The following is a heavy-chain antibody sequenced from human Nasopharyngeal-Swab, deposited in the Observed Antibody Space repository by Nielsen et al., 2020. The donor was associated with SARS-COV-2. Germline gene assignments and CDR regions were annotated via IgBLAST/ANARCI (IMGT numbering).Heavy chain of an antibody. CDR1: GVSISSSRDY. CDR2: SYYSGST. CDR3: VGSSWYGDYYYYYGMDV. Sequence: SESLSLTCTASGVSISSSRDYWGWTRQPPGKGLDWIGSSYYSGSTYYNPSLKSRVTISVDTSKNQFSLKLSSVTAADTAVYYCVGSSWYGDYYYYYGMDVWGQGTTVTVSS. J-gene: IGHJ6*02. D-gene: IGHD6-13*01. V-gene: IGHV4-39*07.